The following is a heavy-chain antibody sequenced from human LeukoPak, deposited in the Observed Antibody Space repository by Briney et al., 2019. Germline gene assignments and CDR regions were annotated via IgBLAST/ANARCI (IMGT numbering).Heavy chain of an antibody. CDR1: GFIFSNYG. CDR3: AKDQGRFGCYAAILDY. Sequence: GGSLRLSCEASGFIFSNYGMHWVRQAPGKGLEWVALIWYDGQTIFYADSVKDRFTVSRDNSKNKVYLQMSSLTAEDTGVYYCAKDQGRFGCYAAILDYWGQGTLVTVSS. D-gene: IGHD1-26*01. J-gene: IGHJ4*02. V-gene: IGHV3-33*06. CDR2: IWYDGQTI.